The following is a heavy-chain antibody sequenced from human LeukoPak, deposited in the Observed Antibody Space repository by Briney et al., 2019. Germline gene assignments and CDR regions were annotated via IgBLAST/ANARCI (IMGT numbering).Heavy chain of an antibody. V-gene: IGHV1-2*02. CDR1: GYTFTGYY. CDR2: INPNSGGT. Sequence: ASVKVSCKASGYTFTGYYMHWVRQAPGQGLEWMGWINPNSGGTNYAQKFQGRVTMTRDTSISTAYMELSRLRSDDTAVYYCARTRETQMVRELWNWFDPWGQGTLVTVSS. J-gene: IGHJ5*02. D-gene: IGHD3-10*01. CDR3: ARTRETQMVRELWNWFDP.